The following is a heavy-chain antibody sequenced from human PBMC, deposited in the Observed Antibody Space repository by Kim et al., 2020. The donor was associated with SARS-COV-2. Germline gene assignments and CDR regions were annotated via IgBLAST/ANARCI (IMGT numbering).Heavy chain of an antibody. J-gene: IGHJ5*02. CDR3: ATGGYCSGGSCYSWWFDP. CDR2: FDPEDGET. Sequence: ASVKVSCKVSGYTLTELSMHWVRQAPGKGLEWMGGFDPEDGETIYAQKFQGRVTMTEDTSTDTAYMELSSLRSEDTAVYYCATGGYCSGGSCYSWWFDPWGQGTLVTVSS. V-gene: IGHV1-24*01. CDR1: GYTLTELS. D-gene: IGHD2-15*01.